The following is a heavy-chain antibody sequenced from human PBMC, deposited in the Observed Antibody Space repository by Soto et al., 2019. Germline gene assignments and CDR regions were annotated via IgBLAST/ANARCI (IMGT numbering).Heavy chain of an antibody. CDR2: ISSSSSTI. J-gene: IGHJ6*02. Sequence: GGSLRLSCAASGFTFSSYSMNWVRQAPGKGLEWVSYISSSSSTIYYADSVKGRFTISRDNAKNSLYLQMNSLRDEDTAVYYCARDYPLGITMIVVVLPGGMDFWGQGTTVTVSS. V-gene: IGHV3-48*02. CDR3: ARDYPLGITMIVVVLPGGMDF. CDR1: GFTFSSYS. D-gene: IGHD3-22*01.